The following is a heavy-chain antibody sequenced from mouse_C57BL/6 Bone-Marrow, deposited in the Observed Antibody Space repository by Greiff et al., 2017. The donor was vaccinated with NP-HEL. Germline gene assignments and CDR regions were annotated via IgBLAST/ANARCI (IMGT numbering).Heavy chain of an antibody. D-gene: IGHD2-1*01. V-gene: IGHV2-2*01. Sequence: QVHVKQSGPGLVQPSQSLSITCTVSGFSLTSYGVHWVRQSPGKGLEWLGVIWSGGSTDYNAAFISRLSISKDNSKSQVFFKMNSLQADDTAIYYCAESTMVTTRLYYYAMDYWGQGTSVTVSS. CDR3: AESTMVTTRLYYYAMDY. J-gene: IGHJ4*01. CDR2: IWSGGST. CDR1: GFSLTSYG.